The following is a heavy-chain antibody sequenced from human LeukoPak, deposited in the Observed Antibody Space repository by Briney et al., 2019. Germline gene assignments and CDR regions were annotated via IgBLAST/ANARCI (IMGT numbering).Heavy chain of an antibody. V-gene: IGHV3-9*01. D-gene: IGHD3-3*01. CDR1: GFTFYDYA. Sequence: PGRSLRLSCAASGFTFYDYAMHWVRHAPGKGLEWVSGISWNSGSIGYADSVKGRFTISRDNAKNSLYLQMDSLRAEDTALYYCAKDRLRFLEWFDRNWFDPWGQGTLVTVSS. CDR2: ISWNSGSI. CDR3: AKDRLRFLEWFDRNWFDP. J-gene: IGHJ5*02.